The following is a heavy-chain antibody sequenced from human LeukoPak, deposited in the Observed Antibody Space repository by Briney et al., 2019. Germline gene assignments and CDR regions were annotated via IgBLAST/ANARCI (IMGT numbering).Heavy chain of an antibody. CDR1: GGSFSGYY. CDR2: INHSGST. Sequence: SETLSLTCAVYGGSFSGYYWSWIRQPPGRGLEWIGEINHSGSTNYNPSLKSRVTISVDTSKNQFSLKLSSVTAADTAVYYCARSGYYGSGSYHPRNWFDPWGQGTLVTVSS. J-gene: IGHJ5*02. V-gene: IGHV4-34*01. CDR3: ARSGYYGSGSYHPRNWFDP. D-gene: IGHD3-10*01.